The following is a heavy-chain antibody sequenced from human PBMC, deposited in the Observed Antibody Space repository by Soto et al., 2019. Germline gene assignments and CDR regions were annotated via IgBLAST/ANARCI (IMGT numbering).Heavy chain of an antibody. Sequence: ASVKASCKASGYSFTNNYVTWGREATGQGLECMGWMNPGSGDTWYAQKFQGRVTMTRDISIATAYMELSSLRSGDTAIYYCARMATFGSLNWFDPWGQGTLVTVSS. V-gene: IGHV1-8*01. CDR2: MNPGSGDT. CDR3: ARMATFGSLNWFDP. J-gene: IGHJ5*02. CDR1: GYSFTNNY. D-gene: IGHD3-16*01.